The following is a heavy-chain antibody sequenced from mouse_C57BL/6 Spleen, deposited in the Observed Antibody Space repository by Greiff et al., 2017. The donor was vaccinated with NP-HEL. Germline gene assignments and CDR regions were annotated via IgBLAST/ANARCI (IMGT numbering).Heavy chain of an antibody. CDR3: ASYYGSSPWFAY. CDR1: GYTFTSYW. V-gene: IGHV1-61*01. J-gene: IGHJ3*01. Sequence: VKLQQPGAELVRPGSSVKLSCKASGYTFTSYWMDWVKQRPGQGLEWIGNIYPSDSETHYNQKFKDKATLTVDKSSSTAYMQLSSLTSEDSAVYYCASYYGSSPWFAYWGQGTLVTVSA. CDR2: IYPSDSET. D-gene: IGHD1-1*01.